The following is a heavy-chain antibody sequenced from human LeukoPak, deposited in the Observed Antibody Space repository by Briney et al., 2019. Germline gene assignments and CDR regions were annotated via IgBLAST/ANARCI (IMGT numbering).Heavy chain of an antibody. CDR1: GYTFTSYG. D-gene: IGHD2-15*01. V-gene: IGHV1-18*01. Sequence: GASVKVSCKASGYTFTSYGISWVRQAPGQGLEWMGWISAYNGNTNYAQKLQGRVTMTTDTSTSTAYMELRSLRSEDTAVYYCARTGYCSGGSCYSNTLFLWGQGTLVTVSS. CDR2: ISAYNGNT. J-gene: IGHJ4*02. CDR3: ARTGYCSGGSCYSNTLFL.